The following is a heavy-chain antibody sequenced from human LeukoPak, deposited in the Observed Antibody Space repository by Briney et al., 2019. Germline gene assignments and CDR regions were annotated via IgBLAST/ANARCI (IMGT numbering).Heavy chain of an antibody. V-gene: IGHV1-24*01. Sequence: ASVKVSCKVSGYTLTELSMHWVRQAPGKGLEWMGGFDPEDGETIYAQKFQGRVTMTEDTSTDTAYMELSSLRSEDTAVYYCATICTSCYGWLDPWGKGTMLTVSS. D-gene: IGHD2-2*01. CDR3: ATICTSCYGWLDP. CDR1: GYTLTELS. CDR2: FDPEDGET. J-gene: IGHJ5*02.